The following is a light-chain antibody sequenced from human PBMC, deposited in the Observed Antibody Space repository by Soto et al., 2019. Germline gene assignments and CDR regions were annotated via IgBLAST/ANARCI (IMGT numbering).Light chain of an antibody. CDR2: ATS. J-gene: IGKJ2*02. V-gene: IGKV1-39*01. CDR3: QQSYSTLCT. CDR1: QSISTY. Sequence: DIQMTQSPSSLSASVGDRVTITCRASQSISTYLNWYQQKPGKAPKLLIYATSNLQSGVPSRFSGSGSGTDFTLTISSLQPEDFATYYCQQSYSTLCTFCQGTKLDIK.